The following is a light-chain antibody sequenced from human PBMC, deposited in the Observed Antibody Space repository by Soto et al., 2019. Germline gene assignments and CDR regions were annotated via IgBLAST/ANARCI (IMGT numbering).Light chain of an antibody. CDR2: DVS. CDR1: SSDVGGYNF. Sequence: QSVLTQPRSVSGSPGQSVTISCTGTSSDVGGYNFVSWYQQHPGKAPKFLIYDVSKRPSGVPDRFSGSRSGNTASLTISGLQAEDEADYCCCSYAGSSVVFGGGTKVTVL. J-gene: IGLJ2*01. CDR3: CSYAGSSVV. V-gene: IGLV2-11*01.